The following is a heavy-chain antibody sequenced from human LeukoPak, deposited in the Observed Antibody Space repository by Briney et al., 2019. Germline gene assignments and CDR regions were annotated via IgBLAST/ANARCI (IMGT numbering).Heavy chain of an antibody. D-gene: IGHD2-21*02. Sequence: SETLSLTCAVSGGSISSGGYSWSWIRQPPGKGLEWIGYIYHTGTTYYNPSLKSRVSISADRSKNHFSLKLTSMTAADTAVYYCARDSGGDLDYWGQGTLVTVSS. CDR2: IYHTGTT. J-gene: IGHJ4*02. CDR3: ARDSGGDLDY. CDR1: GGSISSGGYS. V-gene: IGHV4-30-2*01.